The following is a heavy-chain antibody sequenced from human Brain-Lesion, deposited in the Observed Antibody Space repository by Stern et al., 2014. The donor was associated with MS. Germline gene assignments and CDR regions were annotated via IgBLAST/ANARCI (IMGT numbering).Heavy chain of an antibody. CDR1: GYTFTGYY. D-gene: IGHD3-22*01. J-gene: IGHJ4*02. CDR3: ATYYYDSTGYNDF. Sequence: HVQLVQSGAEVKKPGASVKVSCKASGYTFTGYYMHWVRQAPGQGLEWMGWINTNSGGTNYAQKFQGWVTMTRDTSINTAYMELSRLRSDDTAVYYCATYYYDSTGYNDFWGQGTLVTVSS. CDR2: INTNSGGT. V-gene: IGHV1-2*04.